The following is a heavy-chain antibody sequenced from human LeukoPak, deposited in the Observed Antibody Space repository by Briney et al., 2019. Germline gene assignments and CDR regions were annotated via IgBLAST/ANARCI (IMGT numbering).Heavy chain of an antibody. CDR2: MSGSGDRT. Sequence: GGSLRLSCAASGFTFSSYAMNWVRQAPGKGLEWVSGMSGSGDRTDYADSLKGRFTMSRDNSMNTLFLQMNSLRAEDTALYYCAKRRRDGYNSPIDYWGQGTLVTVSS. CDR1: GFTFSSYA. V-gene: IGHV3-23*01. D-gene: IGHD5-24*01. J-gene: IGHJ4*02. CDR3: AKRRRDGYNSPIDY.